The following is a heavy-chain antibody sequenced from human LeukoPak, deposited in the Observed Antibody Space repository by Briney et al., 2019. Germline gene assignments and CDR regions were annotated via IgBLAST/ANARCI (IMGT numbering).Heavy chain of an antibody. CDR1: AGSISSSNW. CDR2: TYLYGST. CDR3: ASSVYSSGWYGLHAFDI. V-gene: IGHV4-4*02. J-gene: IGHJ3*02. Sequence: PSETLSLTCSVSAGSISSSNWWSWVRQSPVKGLEWIGETYLYGSTNYNPSLKSRVTISVDTSKNQFSLKLSSATAADTAVYYCASSVYSSGWYGLHAFDIWGQGTMVTVSS. D-gene: IGHD6-19*01.